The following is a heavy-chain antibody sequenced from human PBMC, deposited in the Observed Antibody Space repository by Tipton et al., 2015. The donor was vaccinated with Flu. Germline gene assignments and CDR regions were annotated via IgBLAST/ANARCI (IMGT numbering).Heavy chain of an antibody. CDR2: IYYSGNT. J-gene: IGHJ3*02. Sequence: TLSLTCTVSGGSISSSSYYWGWIRQPPGKGLEWIGSIYYSGNTYYNPSLKSRVTISVDTSKNQFSLKLSSVTAADTAVYYCARDGFITMIVVVTPGAFDIVGQGNMVT. D-gene: IGHD3-22*01. CDR1: GGSISSSSYY. CDR3: ARDGFITMIVVVTPGAFDI. V-gene: IGHV4-39*07.